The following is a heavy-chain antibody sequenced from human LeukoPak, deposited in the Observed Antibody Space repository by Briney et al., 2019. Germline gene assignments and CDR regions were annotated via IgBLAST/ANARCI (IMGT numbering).Heavy chain of an antibody. CDR1: GYTLTELS. CDR2: FDPEDGET. J-gene: IGHJ4*02. CDR3: ATKGVHLLDY. D-gene: IGHD2-8*01. V-gene: IGHV1-24*01. Sequence: ASVKVSCKVSGYTLTELSMHWVRQAPGKGLEWMGGFDPEDGETIYAQKFQGRVTTTEDTSTDTAYMELSSLRSEDTAVYYCATKGVHLLDYWGQGTLVTVSS.